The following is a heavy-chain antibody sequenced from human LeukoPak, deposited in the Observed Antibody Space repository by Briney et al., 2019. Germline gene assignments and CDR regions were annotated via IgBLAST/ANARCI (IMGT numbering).Heavy chain of an antibody. CDR2: IDYSGST. V-gene: IGHV4-59*01. Sequence: SETLSLTCTVSGGSISSYYWSWIRQPPGKGLEWIGYIDYSGSTNYNPSLKSRVTISVDTSKNQFSLKLTSVTAADTAVYYCARTMEGYCSGGSCYQYSYYMDVWGKGTTVTVSS. D-gene: IGHD2-15*01. CDR1: GGSISSYY. CDR3: ARTMEGYCSGGSCYQYSYYMDV. J-gene: IGHJ6*03.